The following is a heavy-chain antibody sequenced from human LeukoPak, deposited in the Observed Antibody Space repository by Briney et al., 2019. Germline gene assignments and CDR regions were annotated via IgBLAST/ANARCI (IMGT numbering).Heavy chain of an antibody. CDR3: AKEGWGHYGMDV. CDR2: MTGSGGDT. J-gene: IGHJ6*02. D-gene: IGHD7-27*01. CDR1: GFTFSDYY. Sequence: PGGSLRLSCAASGFTFSDYYMSWIRQAPGKGLEWVSLMTGSGGDTYADAVKGRFTISRDNSKNTLYLQMNSLRAEDTAVYYCAKEGWGHYGMDVWGQGTTVTVS. V-gene: IGHV3-23*01.